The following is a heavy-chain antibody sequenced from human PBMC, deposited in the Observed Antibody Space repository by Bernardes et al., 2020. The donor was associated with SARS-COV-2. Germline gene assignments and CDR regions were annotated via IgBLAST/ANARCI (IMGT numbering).Heavy chain of an antibody. CDR3: VTHPSHYFGSGV. J-gene: IGHJ4*02. Sequence: GGSLRLSCVVSGFTFSSSWMHWVRQNPGKGLVWVSRINGDGSDTAYADSVKGRFTISRDNARKTLFLEMNRLRGEDTGLYYCVTHPSHYFGSGVWGQGTPVSVSS. CDR1: GFTFSSSW. D-gene: IGHD3-10*01. V-gene: IGHV3-74*01. CDR2: INGDGSDT.